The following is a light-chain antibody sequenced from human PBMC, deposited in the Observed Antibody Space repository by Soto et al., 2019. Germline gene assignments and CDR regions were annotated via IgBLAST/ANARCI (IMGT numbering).Light chain of an antibody. CDR1: SSDIGGYNS. J-gene: IGLJ1*01. CDR3: SSYTSSVTYV. CDR2: EIS. Sequence: QSALTQPASVSGSPGQSITISCTGTSSDIGGYNSVSWYQQHPGKAPKLIIYEISNRPSGVPNRFSASKSGNTASLTISGLQAEDEADYYCSSYTSSVTYVFGTGTKLTVL. V-gene: IGLV2-14*03.